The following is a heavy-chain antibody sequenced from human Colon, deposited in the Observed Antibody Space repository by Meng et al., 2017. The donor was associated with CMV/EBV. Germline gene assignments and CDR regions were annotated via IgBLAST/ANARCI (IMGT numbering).Heavy chain of an antibody. Sequence: GESLKISCAASGFTFGSYWMHWVRQAPGKGLVWVSRINSDGGTTSYADSVKGRFTISRDNAKKTLFLQMDSLRVEDTAVYYCARGRGSGSSDYWGQGTTVTVSS. CDR2: INSDGGTT. V-gene: IGHV3-74*01. D-gene: IGHD3-10*01. J-gene: IGHJ4*02. CDR3: ARGRGSGSSDY. CDR1: GFTFGSYW.